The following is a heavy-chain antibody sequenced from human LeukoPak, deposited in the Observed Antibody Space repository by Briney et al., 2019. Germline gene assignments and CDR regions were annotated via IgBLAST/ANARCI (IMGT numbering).Heavy chain of an antibody. V-gene: IGHV4-34*01. D-gene: IGHD3-10*01. CDR2: INHSGST. CDR3: ARHVELWFGEGKAFRQPRYYFDY. J-gene: IGHJ4*02. CDR1: GGSFSGYY. Sequence: PSETLSLTCAVYGGSFSGYYWSWIRQPPGKGLEWIGEINHSGSTNYNPSLKSRVTISVDTSKNQFSLKLSSVTAADTAVYYCARHVELWFGEGKAFRQPRYYFDYWGQGTLVTVAS.